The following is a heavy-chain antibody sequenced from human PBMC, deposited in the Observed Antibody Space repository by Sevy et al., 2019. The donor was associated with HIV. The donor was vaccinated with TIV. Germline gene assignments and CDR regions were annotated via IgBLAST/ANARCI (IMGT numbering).Heavy chain of an antibody. D-gene: IGHD3-22*01. J-gene: IGHJ6*02. Sequence: GGSLRLSCAVSGFTFTGYAMSWVRQAPGKGLEWLSGISGTGDSTYYADSVKGRFTIYRDNSKQELYLQMNSLRAEDTAIYYGAKYTGGLPSRGYYYYGMDVWGQGTTVTVSS. CDR1: GFTFTGYA. CDR3: AKYTGGLPSRGYYYYGMDV. V-gene: IGHV3-23*01. CDR2: ISGTGDST.